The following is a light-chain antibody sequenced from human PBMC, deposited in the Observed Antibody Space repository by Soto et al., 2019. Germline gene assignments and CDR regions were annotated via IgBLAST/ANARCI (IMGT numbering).Light chain of an antibody. CDR2: GDA. V-gene: IGLV1-40*01. CDR3: LPYDSSLGGYV. CDR1: SSNIGAGYD. Sequence: QSVLTQPPSVSGAPGQRVTISCTRSSSNIGAGYDVHWFQHLPGAAPKLLMSGDASRPSGVPDRFSGSKSGTSASLAVTGLQAEDGVDYSCLPYDSSLGGYVLGTGTKLTVL. J-gene: IGLJ1*01.